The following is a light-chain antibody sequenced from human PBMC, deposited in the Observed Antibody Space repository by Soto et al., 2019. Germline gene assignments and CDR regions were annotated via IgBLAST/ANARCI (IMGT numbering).Light chain of an antibody. CDR2: EVT. V-gene: IGLV2-8*01. CDR1: SSGVGGFDY. Sequence: QSALSQPPSASGSPGQSVTISCTGASSGVGGFDYVSWYQQHPGKAPKLMIYEVTKRPSGVPDRFSGSKSGNTASLTVSGLQAEDEADYYCSSYTSSSTYVFGPGTKVTVL. J-gene: IGLJ1*01. CDR3: SSYTSSSTYV.